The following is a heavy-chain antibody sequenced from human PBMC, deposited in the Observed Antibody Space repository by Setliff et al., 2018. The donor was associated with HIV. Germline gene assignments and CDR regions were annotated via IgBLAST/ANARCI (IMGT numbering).Heavy chain of an antibody. J-gene: IGHJ6*03. CDR1: GGPISSSTYF. V-gene: IGHV4-39*07. Sequence: PSETLSLTCSVSGGPISSSTYFWDWIRQPPGKGLEWIGSIYYSGNTYYNPSLKSRVTISVATSKNQFSLKLSSVTAADTAVYYCAIDRFLEPHCYMDVWGKGTTVTVSS. CDR2: IYYSGNT. CDR3: AIDRFLEPHCYMDV. D-gene: IGHD3-3*01.